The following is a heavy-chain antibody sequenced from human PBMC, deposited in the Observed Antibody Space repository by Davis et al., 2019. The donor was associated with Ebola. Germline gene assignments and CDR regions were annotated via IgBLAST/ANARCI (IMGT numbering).Heavy chain of an antibody. J-gene: IGHJ5*02. V-gene: IGHV4-34*01. D-gene: IGHD3-3*01. Sequence: PSETLSLTCAVYGGSFSGYYWSWIRQPPGKGLEWIGEINHSGSTNYNPSLKSRVTISVDTSKNQFSLKLSSVTAADTAVYYCARGCGFWSGYAYNWFDPWGQGTLVTVSS. CDR3: ARGCGFWSGYAYNWFDP. CDR1: GGSFSGYY. CDR2: INHSGST.